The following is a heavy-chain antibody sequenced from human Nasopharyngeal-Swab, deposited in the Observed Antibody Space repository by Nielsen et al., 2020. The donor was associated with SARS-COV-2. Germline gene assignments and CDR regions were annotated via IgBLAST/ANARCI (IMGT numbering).Heavy chain of an antibody. Sequence: SETLSLTCSVSGGSISGYFLSWIRQPAGEGLEWIGSVYTSGSTNYNPSLKSRVTSSIDMSKNRFSLELRSVTAADTAFYYCARSGTTMYVLDVWCQGTTVIVSS. CDR3: ARSGTTMYVLDV. D-gene: IGHD1-1*01. CDR2: VYTSGST. J-gene: IGHJ6*01. CDR1: GGSISGYF. V-gene: IGHV4-4*07.